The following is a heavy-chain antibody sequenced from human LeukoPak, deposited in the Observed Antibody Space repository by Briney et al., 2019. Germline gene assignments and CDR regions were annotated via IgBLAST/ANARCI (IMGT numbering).Heavy chain of an antibody. CDR1: GYAISSGYY. J-gene: IGHJ6*04. CDR3: ARGRIAARPRGGMDV. D-gene: IGHD6-6*01. V-gene: IGHV4-34*01. Sequence: SETLSLTCTVAGYAISSGYYWSWIRQPPGKGLEWIGEINHSGSTNYNPSLKSRVTISVDTSKNQFSLKLSSVTAADTAVYYCARGRIAARPRGGMDVWGKGTTVTVSS. CDR2: INHSGST.